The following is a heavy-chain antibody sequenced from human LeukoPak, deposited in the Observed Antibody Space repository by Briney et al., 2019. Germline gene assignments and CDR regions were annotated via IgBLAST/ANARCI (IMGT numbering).Heavy chain of an antibody. Sequence: GESLKISCKGSGYSFTSYWIGWVRQMPGKGLEWMGIIYPGDSDTRYSPSFQGQVTISADKSISTAYLQWSSLKASDTAMYYCARQTDTAMVRDYFDYWGQGTLVTVPP. CDR2: IYPGDSDT. CDR3: ARQTDTAMVRDYFDY. J-gene: IGHJ4*02. CDR1: GYSFTSYW. D-gene: IGHD5-18*01. V-gene: IGHV5-51*01.